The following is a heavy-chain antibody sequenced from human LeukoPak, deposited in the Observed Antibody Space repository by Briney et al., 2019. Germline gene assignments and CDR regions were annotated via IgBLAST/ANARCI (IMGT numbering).Heavy chain of an antibody. CDR3: AKGRVVPAAMRINWFDS. J-gene: IGHJ5*01. V-gene: IGHV3-23*01. D-gene: IGHD2-2*01. Sequence: PGGTLRLSCVASGFTFSSHGMTWVRQAPGNGLEWGSSITASGGDTFYADSVKGRFTISRDNSKNTLYLQMNSLRAEDTAVYYCAKGRVVPAAMRINWFDSWGQGTLVTVSS. CDR2: ITASGGDT. CDR1: GFTFSSHG.